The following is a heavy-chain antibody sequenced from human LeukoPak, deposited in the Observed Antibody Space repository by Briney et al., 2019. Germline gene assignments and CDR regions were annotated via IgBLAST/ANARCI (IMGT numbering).Heavy chain of an antibody. CDR3: ARTGIAVAGEPFDY. CDR1: SGSISSYY. D-gene: IGHD6-19*01. Sequence: PETLSLTCTVSSGSISSYYWSWIRQPPGKGLEWIGYIYYSGSTNYNPSLKSRVTISVDTSKNQFSLKLSSVTAADTAVYYCARTGIAVAGEPFDYWGQGTLVTVSS. J-gene: IGHJ4*02. V-gene: IGHV4-59*01. CDR2: IYYSGST.